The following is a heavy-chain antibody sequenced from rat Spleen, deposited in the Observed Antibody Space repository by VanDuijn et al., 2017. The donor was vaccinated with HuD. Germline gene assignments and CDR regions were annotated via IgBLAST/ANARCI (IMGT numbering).Heavy chain of an antibody. Sequence: EVQLVESDGGLVQPGTSLKLSCAASGFTFSDYYMAWVRQAPTKGLEWVATISYEGSDTYYRDSVKGRFTVSRDNAKSTLYLQMNSLRSEDTATYYCTTENYWFAYWGQGTLVTVSS. CDR2: ISYEGSDT. J-gene: IGHJ3*01. V-gene: IGHV5-20*01. CDR1: GFTFSDYY. D-gene: IGHD1-10*01. CDR3: TTENYWFAY.